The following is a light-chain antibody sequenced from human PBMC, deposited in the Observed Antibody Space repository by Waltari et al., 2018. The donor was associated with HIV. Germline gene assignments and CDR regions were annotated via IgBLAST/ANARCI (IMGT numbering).Light chain of an antibody. CDR3: QQLHTFPLT. Sequence: DIQLTQSPSFLSASVGDRVTVACRASQDISDFLAWYQQKPGTAPRLLIYDASTLYSGVPSRFRGSGSGTEFTLTISSLQPEDFASYYCQQLHTFPLTFGGGTKVDI. CDR2: DAS. J-gene: IGKJ4*01. CDR1: QDISDF. V-gene: IGKV1-9*01.